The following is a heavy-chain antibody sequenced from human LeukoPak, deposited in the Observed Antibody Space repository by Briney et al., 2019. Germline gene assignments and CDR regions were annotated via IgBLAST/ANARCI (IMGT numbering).Heavy chain of an antibody. J-gene: IGHJ4*02. CDR3: ARGRTFDN. V-gene: IGHV4-61*08. Sequence: ASETLSLTCTVSGGSISSGGYYWSWIRQPPGKGLEWIGNIYDRGSTKYNPSLKSRVTISVDTSKNQFSLRLSSVTAADTAVYYCARGRTFDNWGQGTLVTVSS. CDR1: GGSISSGGYY. CDR2: IYDRGST.